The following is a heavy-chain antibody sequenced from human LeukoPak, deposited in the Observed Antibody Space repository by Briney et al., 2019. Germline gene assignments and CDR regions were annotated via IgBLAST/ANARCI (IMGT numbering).Heavy chain of an antibody. Sequence: GASVKVSCKASGYTFTSYDINWVRQATGQGLEWMGWVNPNSGNTGYAQKFQGRVTMTRDTSTSTVYYCARDSSYYGSGNYYNGFNWFDSWGQGTLVTVSS. J-gene: IGHJ5*01. CDR2: VNPNSGNT. CDR3: GFNWFDS. V-gene: IGHV1-8*01. D-gene: IGHD3-10*01. CDR1: GYTFTSYD.